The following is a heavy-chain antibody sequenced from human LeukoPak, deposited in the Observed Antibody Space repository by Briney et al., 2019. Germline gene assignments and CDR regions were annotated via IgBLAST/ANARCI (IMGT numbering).Heavy chain of an antibody. Sequence: GGSLRLSCTASGFAFKNYRMTWVRQAPGKGLEWVASMKDDGNEIQYVDSVKGRFTISRDNAKNSLYLQMNNLRAEDTAVYYCARNRATNDYWGQGTLVTVSS. D-gene: IGHD1-26*01. CDR1: GFAFKNYR. CDR2: MKDDGNEI. CDR3: ARNRATNDY. V-gene: IGHV3-7*01. J-gene: IGHJ4*02.